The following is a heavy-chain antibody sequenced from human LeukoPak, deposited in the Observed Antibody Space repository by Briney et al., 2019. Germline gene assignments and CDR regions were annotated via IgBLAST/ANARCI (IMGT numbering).Heavy chain of an antibody. Sequence: PSETLSLTCTVSGGSISSYYWSGIRQPPGKGLEWIGYIYYSGSTKYNPSLKSRVTISVDTSKNQFSLKLSSVTAADTAVYYCARDGYGYCSGGSCVGAFDIWGQGTMVTVSS. CDR1: GGSISSYY. CDR3: ARDGYGYCSGGSCVGAFDI. V-gene: IGHV4-59*01. D-gene: IGHD2-15*01. CDR2: IYYSGST. J-gene: IGHJ3*02.